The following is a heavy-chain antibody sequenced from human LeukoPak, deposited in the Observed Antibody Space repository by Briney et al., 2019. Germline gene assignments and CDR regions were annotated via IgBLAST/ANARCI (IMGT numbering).Heavy chain of an antibody. CDR2: IYYSGST. V-gene: IGHV4-39*07. J-gene: IGHJ5*02. D-gene: IGHD6-19*01. CDR3: ARVLQQWLVINWFDP. Sequence: SETLSLTCTVSGGSISSYYWGWIRQPPGKGLEWIGSIYYSGSTYYNPSLKSRVTISVDTSKNQFSLKLSSVTAADTAVYYCARVLQQWLVINWFDPWGQGTLVTVSS. CDR1: GGSISSYY.